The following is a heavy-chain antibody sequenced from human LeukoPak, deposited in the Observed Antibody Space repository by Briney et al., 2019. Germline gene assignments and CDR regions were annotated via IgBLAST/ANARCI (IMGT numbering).Heavy chain of an antibody. CDR1: GYTFTSYV. CDR3: AREGYSSSWNYFDY. CDR2: ISAYNGNT. J-gene: IGHJ4*02. D-gene: IGHD6-13*01. Sequence: ASVKVSCKASGYTFTSYVINWVRQAPGQGLEWMGWISAYNGNTNYAQKLQGRVTMTTDTSTSTAYMELRSRRSDDTAVYYCAREGYSSSWNYFDYWGQGALVTVSS. V-gene: IGHV1-18*01.